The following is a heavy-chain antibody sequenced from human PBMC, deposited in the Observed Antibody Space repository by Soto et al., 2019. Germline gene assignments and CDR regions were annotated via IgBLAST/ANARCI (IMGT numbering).Heavy chain of an antibody. Sequence: EVQLLESGGGLVQPGGSLRLSCAASGFTFSSYAMSWVRQAPGKGLEWVSAISGSGGSTYYADSVKGRFTISRDNSKNTLCLQMNSLRAADTAVYYGAKPPRAGTRAEYFQHWGQGTLVTVSS. D-gene: IGHD6-19*01. CDR2: ISGSGGST. V-gene: IGHV3-23*01. CDR3: AKPPRAGTRAEYFQH. J-gene: IGHJ1*01. CDR1: GFTFSSYA.